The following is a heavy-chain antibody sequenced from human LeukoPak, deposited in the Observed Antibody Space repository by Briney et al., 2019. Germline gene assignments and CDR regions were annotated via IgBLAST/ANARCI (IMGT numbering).Heavy chain of an antibody. CDR3: AKDGLYSSGVDY. Sequence: GGSLRLSCAASGFTFSSYSMNWVRQAPGKGLEWVSSISSSSSYIYYADSVKGRFTISRDNAKNSLYLQMNSLRAEDTAVYYCAKDGLYSSGVDYWGQGTLVTVSS. CDR1: GFTFSSYS. D-gene: IGHD6-19*01. J-gene: IGHJ4*02. CDR2: ISSSSSYI. V-gene: IGHV3-21*01.